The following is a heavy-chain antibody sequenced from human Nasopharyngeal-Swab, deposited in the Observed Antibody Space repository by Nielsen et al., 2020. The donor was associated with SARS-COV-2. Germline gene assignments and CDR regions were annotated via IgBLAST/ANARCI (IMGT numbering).Heavy chain of an antibody. J-gene: IGHJ5*02. CDR2: TYYRSKWYN. CDR1: GDSVSSNSAA. Sequence: SQTLSLTRAISGDSVSSNSAAWNSIRQSPSRGLEWLGRTYYRSKWYNDYAVSVKSRITINPDTSKNQFSLQLNSVTPEDTAVYYCARDQGEWLRFGGFDPWGQGTLVTVSS. CDR3: ARDQGEWLRFGGFDP. V-gene: IGHV6-1*01. D-gene: IGHD5-12*01.